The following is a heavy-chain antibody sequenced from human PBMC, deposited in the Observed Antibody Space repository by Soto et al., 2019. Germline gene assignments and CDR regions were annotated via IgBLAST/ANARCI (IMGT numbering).Heavy chain of an antibody. D-gene: IGHD2-2*01. CDR2: INPSGGST. Sequence: ASVKVSCKASGYTFTSYYMHWVRQAPGQGLEWMGIINPSGGSTSYAQKFQGRVTMTKDTSTDTAYMELSSLRSEDTAVYYCATDSILYMDVWGKGTTVTVSS. V-gene: IGHV1-46*01. CDR3: ATDSILYMDV. CDR1: GYTFTSYY. J-gene: IGHJ6*03.